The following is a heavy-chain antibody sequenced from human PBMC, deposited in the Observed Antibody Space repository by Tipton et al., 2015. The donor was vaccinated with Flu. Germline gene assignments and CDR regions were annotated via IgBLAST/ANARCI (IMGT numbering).Heavy chain of an antibody. CDR1: GFSVSNNY. J-gene: IGHJ4*02. V-gene: IGHV3-53*01. D-gene: IGHD2/OR15-2a*01. CDR3: ARGRGYCVTTTCLLPFDF. Sequence: QLVQSGGGLIQRGGSLRLSCAVSGFSVSNNYMTWVRQAPGKGLEWVSVIYSGGSTFYSDSVKGRFTISRDNSKNTLYLQMNSLRGEDTAVYYCARGRGYCVTTTCLLPFDFWGQGTLVTVSS. CDR2: IYSGGST.